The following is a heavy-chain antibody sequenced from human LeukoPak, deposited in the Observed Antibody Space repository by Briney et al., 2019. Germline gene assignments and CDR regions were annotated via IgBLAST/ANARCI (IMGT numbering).Heavy chain of an antibody. D-gene: IGHD3-22*01. CDR1: GFTFSSYS. CDR2: ISSSSSYI. CDR3: ARNYDSQRDAFDI. V-gene: IGHV3-21*01. Sequence: PGGSLRLSCAASGFTFSSYSMNWVRQAPGKGLEWVSSISSSSSYIYYADSVKGRLTISRDNSKNTLYLQMNSLRAEDTAVFYCARNYDSQRDAFDIWGQGTVVTVSS. J-gene: IGHJ3*02.